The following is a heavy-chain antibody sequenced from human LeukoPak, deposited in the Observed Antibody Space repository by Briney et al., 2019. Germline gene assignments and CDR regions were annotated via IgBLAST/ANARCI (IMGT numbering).Heavy chain of an antibody. Sequence: GRSLRLSCAASGFTFSSYAMHWVRQAPSKGLEWVAVISYDGSNKYYADSVKGRFTISRDNSKNTLYLQMNSLRAEDTAVYYCARSPRDDYGDYVDRFCLSPYFDYWGQGTLVTVS. J-gene: IGHJ4*02. V-gene: IGHV3-30-3*01. CDR2: ISYDGSNK. D-gene: IGHD4-17*01. CDR3: ARSPRDDYGDYVDRFCLSPYFDY. CDR1: GFTFSSYA.